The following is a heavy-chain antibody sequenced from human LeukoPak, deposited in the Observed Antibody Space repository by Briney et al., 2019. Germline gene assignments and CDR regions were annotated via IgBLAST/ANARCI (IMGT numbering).Heavy chain of an antibody. D-gene: IGHD5-24*01. CDR2: INWNGGST. V-gene: IGHV3-20*04. Sequence: GGSLRLSCAASGFTFDDYGMSWVRQAPGKGLEWVSGINWNGGSTGYADSVKGRFTISRDNAKNSLYLQMNSLRAEDTAVYYCARDFSVERWLQLGPWAFDIWGQGTMVTVSS. CDR3: ARDFSVERWLQLGPWAFDI. J-gene: IGHJ3*02. CDR1: GFTFDDYG.